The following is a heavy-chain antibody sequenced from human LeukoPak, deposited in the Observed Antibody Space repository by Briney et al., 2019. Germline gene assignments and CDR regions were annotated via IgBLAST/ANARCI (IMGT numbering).Heavy chain of an antibody. Sequence: GGSLRLSCAASGFSVSNNYMSWVRQAPGKGLEWVSAISGSGGSTYYADSVKGRFTISRDNSKNTLYLQMNSLRAEDTAVYYCAKDPPDAITGTQSSYWGQGTLVTVSS. CDR3: AKDPPDAITGTQSSY. V-gene: IGHV3-23*01. CDR1: GFSVSNNY. CDR2: ISGSGGST. D-gene: IGHD1-7*01. J-gene: IGHJ4*02.